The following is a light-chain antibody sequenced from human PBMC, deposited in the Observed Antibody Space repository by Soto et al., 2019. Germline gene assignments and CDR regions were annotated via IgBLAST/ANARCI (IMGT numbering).Light chain of an antibody. CDR2: GAS. V-gene: IGKV3-15*01. Sequence: EIVMTQSPATLSVSPGERATLSCRASQSVSSNLAWYQQKPGQAPRLLIYGASTRATGIPARFSGSVSGTEFTLTNSSLQSEDFAVYYCQHYNNWPRTFGQGTKVEIK. CDR1: QSVSSN. CDR3: QHYNNWPRT. J-gene: IGKJ1*01.